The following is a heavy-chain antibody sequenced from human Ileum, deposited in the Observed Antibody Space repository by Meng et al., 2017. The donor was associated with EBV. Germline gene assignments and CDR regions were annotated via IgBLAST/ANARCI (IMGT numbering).Heavy chain of an antibody. CDR3: AKEEVSRRFDY. V-gene: IGHV3-30*18. CDR2: ISYDGSTK. J-gene: IGHJ4*02. Sequence: QVQVGESGGGVVQPGRSLRLSCAASGFTFSDYGMHWVRQAPGKGLEWVAVISYDGSTKYYVDSVKGRFTISRDNSKSTLYLQMNSLRDEDTAVYYCAKEEVSRRFDYWGQGTLVNVSS. D-gene: IGHD5/OR15-5a*01. CDR1: GFTFSDYG.